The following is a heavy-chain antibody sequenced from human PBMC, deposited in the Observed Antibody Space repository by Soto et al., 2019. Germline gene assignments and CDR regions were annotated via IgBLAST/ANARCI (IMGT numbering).Heavy chain of an antibody. CDR1: GYSFITHG. CDR2: INPYTGNT. D-gene: IGHD4-17*01. Sequence: QVEMVQSGAEVKKPGASVNVSCKTSGYSFITHGISWVRQAPGQGLKWMGWINPYTGNTNYAQSLQGRVTMPTDRSTSTAYMELRRLTSDDTALYYCARSPRISRSGDVWGKGTAVTVSS. J-gene: IGHJ6*04. V-gene: IGHV1-18*01. CDR3: ARSPRISRSGDV.